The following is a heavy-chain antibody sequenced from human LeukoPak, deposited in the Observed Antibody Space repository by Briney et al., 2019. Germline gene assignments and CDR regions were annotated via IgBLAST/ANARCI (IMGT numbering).Heavy chain of an antibody. J-gene: IGHJ6*02. CDR1: DGSISSGHYY. CDR2: IYCSGST. Sequence: SETLSLTCTVSDGSISSGHYYWGWIRQPPGKGLEWIGYIYCSGSTNYNPSLKSRVTISVDTSKNQFSLKLSSVTAADTAVYYCARQGRRTVTTRGYYGMDVWGQGTTVTVSS. D-gene: IGHD4-17*01. CDR3: ARQGRRTVTTRGYYGMDV. V-gene: IGHV4-61*05.